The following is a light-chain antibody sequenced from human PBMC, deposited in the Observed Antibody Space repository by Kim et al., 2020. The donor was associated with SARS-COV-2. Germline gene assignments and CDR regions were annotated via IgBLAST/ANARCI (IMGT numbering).Light chain of an antibody. Sequence: GQRVTISWSGGRSNIGSNPVNWYLQLPGAAPKLLIYADCQRPSGVPDRFSGSRSGTSASLAIRALQSDDEATYSCATWDDSLNSPVFGGGTQLTVL. CDR1: RSNIGSNP. V-gene: IGLV1-44*01. CDR3: ATWDDSLNSPV. CDR2: ADC. J-gene: IGLJ2*01.